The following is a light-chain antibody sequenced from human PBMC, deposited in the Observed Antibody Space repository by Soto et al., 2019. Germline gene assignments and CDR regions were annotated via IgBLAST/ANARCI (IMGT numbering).Light chain of an antibody. CDR2: EVS. CDR1: SSDVGGYNY. CDR3: SSYTSSSTLV. J-gene: IGLJ2*01. V-gene: IGLV2-14*01. Sequence: QPVLTQPASVSGSPGQSITISCTGTSSDVGGYNYVSWYQQHPGKAPKLMISEVSNRPSGVSNRFSGSKSGNTASLTISGLQAEDEADYYCSSYTSSSTLVFGGGTKLTVL.